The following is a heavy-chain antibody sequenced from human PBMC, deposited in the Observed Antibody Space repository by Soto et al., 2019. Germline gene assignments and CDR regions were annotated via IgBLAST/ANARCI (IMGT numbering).Heavy chain of an antibody. J-gene: IGHJ5*02. Sequence: QVQLVQSGAEVKKPGASVKVSCKASGYTFTSYGISWVRQAPGQGLEWMGWISAYNGNTNYAQKLQGRVTMTTDTSTSQAYMELRRLKSDDTAVYYWAGVGGSGWDWFDPWGQGTLVTVSS. CDR2: ISAYNGNT. CDR3: AGVGGSGWDWFDP. D-gene: IGHD6-19*01. V-gene: IGHV1-18*01. CDR1: GYTFTSYG.